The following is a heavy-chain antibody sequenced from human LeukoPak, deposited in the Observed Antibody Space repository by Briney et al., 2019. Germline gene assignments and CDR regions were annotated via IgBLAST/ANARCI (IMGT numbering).Heavy chain of an antibody. V-gene: IGHV3-48*01. J-gene: IGHJ6*03. D-gene: IGHD2-2*01. CDR1: GFTFSSYS. CDR3: ACVLGYCSGTSCPKPYYYYYYMDV. Sequence: GGSLRLSCAASGFTFSSYSMNWVRQAPGKGLEWVSYISSSSSTIYYADSVKGRFTISRDNAKNSLYLQMNSLRAEDTAVYYCACVLGYCSGTSCPKPYYYYYYMDVWGKGTTVTVSS. CDR2: ISSSSSTI.